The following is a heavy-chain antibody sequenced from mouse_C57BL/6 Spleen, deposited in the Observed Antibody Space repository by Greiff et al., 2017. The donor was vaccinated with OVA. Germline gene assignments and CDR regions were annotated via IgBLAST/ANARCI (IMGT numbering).Heavy chain of an antibody. D-gene: IGHD1-1*01. Sequence: VQLKESGPELVKPGASVKISCKASGYSFTDYYMNWVKQSNGKSLEWIGVINPNYGTTSYNQKFKGKATLTVDQSSSTAYMQLNSLTSEDSAVYYSAREAYGSSYGEFAYWGQGTLVTVSA. CDR3: AREAYGSSYGEFAY. V-gene: IGHV1-39*01. CDR2: INPNYGTT. J-gene: IGHJ3*01. CDR1: GYSFTDYY.